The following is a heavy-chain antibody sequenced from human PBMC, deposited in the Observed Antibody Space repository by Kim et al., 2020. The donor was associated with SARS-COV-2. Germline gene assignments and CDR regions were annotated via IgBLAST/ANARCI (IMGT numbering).Heavy chain of an antibody. V-gene: IGHV2-70*01. CDR2: IDWDDDK. J-gene: IGHJ4*02. CDR3: ARIEVSSGWYSGFDY. CDR1: GFSLSTSGMC. Sequence: SGPTLVNPTQTLTLTCTFSGFSLSTSGMCVSWIRQPPGKALEWLALIDWDDDKYYSTSLKTRLTISKDTSKNQVVLTMTNMDPVDTATYYCARIEVSSGWYSGFDYWGQGTLVTVSS. D-gene: IGHD6-19*01.